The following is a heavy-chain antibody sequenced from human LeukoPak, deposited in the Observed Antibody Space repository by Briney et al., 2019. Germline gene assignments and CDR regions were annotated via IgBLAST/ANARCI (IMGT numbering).Heavy chain of an antibody. J-gene: IGHJ4*02. D-gene: IGHD3-22*01. Sequence: PGGSLRLSCAASGFTFSSYWMSWVRQAPGKGLEWVANIKQDGSEKYYVDSVKGRFTISRDNAENSLYLQMNSLRAEDTAVYYCARDLGLYYYDSSGSHSAFDYWGQGTLVTVSS. CDR1: GFTFSSYW. V-gene: IGHV3-7*01. CDR3: ARDLGLYYYDSSGSHSAFDY. CDR2: IKQDGSEK.